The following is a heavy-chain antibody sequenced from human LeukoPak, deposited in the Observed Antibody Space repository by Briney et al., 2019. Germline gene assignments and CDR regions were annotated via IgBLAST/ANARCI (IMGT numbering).Heavy chain of an antibody. CDR3: ARVSGKRMPLRNNNWFDP. J-gene: IGHJ5*02. CDR2: ISSSSSYI. V-gene: IGHV3-21*01. D-gene: IGHD2-2*01. CDR1: GFTFSSYS. Sequence: GGSLRLSCAASGFTFSSYSMNWVRQAPGKGLEWVSSISSSSSYIYYADSVKGRFTISRDNAKNSLYLQMNSLRAEDTAVYYCARVSGKRMPLRNNNWFDPWGQGTLVTVSS.